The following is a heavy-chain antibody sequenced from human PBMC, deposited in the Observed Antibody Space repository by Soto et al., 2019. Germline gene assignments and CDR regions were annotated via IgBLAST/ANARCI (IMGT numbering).Heavy chain of an antibody. CDR3: ARPPLYSNGGYFDS. Sequence: LRLSCAVSGFSFTDHAMTWVRQAPGKGLEWVSTTSNNGDRTFYADSVKGRFTVSTDRTNNTLYLQMNSLRADDTAVYFCARPPLYSNGGYFDSWGQGTLVTVSS. CDR1: GFSFTDHA. D-gene: IGHD6-19*01. CDR2: TSNNGDRT. V-gene: IGHV3-23*01. J-gene: IGHJ4*02.